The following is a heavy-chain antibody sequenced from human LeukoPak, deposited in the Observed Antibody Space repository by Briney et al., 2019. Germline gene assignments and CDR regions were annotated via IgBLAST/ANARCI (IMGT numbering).Heavy chain of an antibody. J-gene: IGHJ3*02. V-gene: IGHV1-2*02. D-gene: IGHD6-19*01. CDR2: INPNSGGT. CDR3: ARVISESLDSSGWYFYVSAAFDI. CDR1: KYTFTGYY. Sequence: GASVKVSCKASKYTFTGYYMHWVRQAPGQGLEWMGWINPNSGGTNYAQKFQGRVTMTRDTSISTAYMELSRLRSDDTAVYYCARVISESLDSSGWYFYVSAAFDIWGQGTMVTVSS.